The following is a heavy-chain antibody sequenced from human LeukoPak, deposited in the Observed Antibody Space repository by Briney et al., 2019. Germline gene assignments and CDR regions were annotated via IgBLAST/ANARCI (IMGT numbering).Heavy chain of an antibody. CDR3: AKSLLTTATGTGRAFDI. V-gene: IGHV3-23*01. J-gene: IGHJ3*02. CDR2: ISAGGDGT. Sequence: GGSLRLSCAASGFSFIRYLLGWVRHAPGKGLEWVSGISAGGDGTYHADPVKGRFTISSDNSKNTLYLQVNSLSAEDTAEYYCAKSLLTTATGTGRAFDIWGQGTMVTVSS. CDR1: GFSFIRYL. D-gene: IGHD1-1*01.